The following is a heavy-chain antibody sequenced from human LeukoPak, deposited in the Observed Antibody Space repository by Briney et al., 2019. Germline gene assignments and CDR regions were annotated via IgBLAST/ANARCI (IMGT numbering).Heavy chain of an antibody. CDR2: ISASGNT. Sequence: KPSETLSLTRTVSGGSISNYYWSWIRQPAGKGLEWIGRISASGNTNYNPSLKSRVTMSVDTSMNLFALKLSSVTAADTAVYYCARQGVATAIDYWGQGTLVTVSS. V-gene: IGHV4-4*07. J-gene: IGHJ4*02. D-gene: IGHD2-21*02. CDR1: GGSISNYY. CDR3: ARQGVATAIDY.